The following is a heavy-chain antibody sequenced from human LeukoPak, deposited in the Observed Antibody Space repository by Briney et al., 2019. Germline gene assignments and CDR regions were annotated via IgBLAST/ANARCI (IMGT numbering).Heavy chain of an antibody. D-gene: IGHD3-9*01. J-gene: IGHJ4*02. Sequence: SETLSLTCTVSGYSISSGYYWGWIRQPPGKGLEWIGSIYHSGSTYYNPSLKSRVTISVDTSKNQFSLKLSSVTAADTAVYYCARHDELRYFGGYWGQGTLVTVSS. CDR2: IYHSGST. V-gene: IGHV4-38-2*02. CDR3: ARHDELRYFGGY. CDR1: GYSISSGYY.